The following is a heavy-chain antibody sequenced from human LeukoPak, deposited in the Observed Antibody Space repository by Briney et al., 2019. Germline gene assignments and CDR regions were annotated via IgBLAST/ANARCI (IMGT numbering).Heavy chain of an antibody. D-gene: IGHD1-26*01. J-gene: IGHJ4*02. Sequence: PGGSLRLSGAASGFTSDDYAMHWVRQAPGKGLEWVSGISWNSGSIGYADSVKGRFTISRDNAKNSLYLQMNSLRAEDTALYYCAKDFNSGSYVMDYWGQGTLVTVSS. CDR3: AKDFNSGSYVMDY. CDR1: GFTSDDYA. CDR2: ISWNSGSI. V-gene: IGHV3-9*02.